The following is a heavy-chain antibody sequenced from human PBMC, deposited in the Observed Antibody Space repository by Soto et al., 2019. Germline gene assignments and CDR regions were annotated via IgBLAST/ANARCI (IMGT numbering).Heavy chain of an antibody. Sequence: EVRLVASGGGLVKPGGSLRLSCEASGFIFTTNSMNWVRQVPGKGLQWRSSISSSGTFKSYGDSVKGRFTISRANAKNSLFLQIHNLSVEDTDLYFCARDPPHGGTSSCDADSWGPGTLVTVSS. CDR2: ISSSGTFK. CDR1: GFIFTTNS. D-gene: IGHD2-15*01. V-gene: IGHV3-21*01. J-gene: IGHJ4*02. CDR3: ARDPPHGGTSSCDADS.